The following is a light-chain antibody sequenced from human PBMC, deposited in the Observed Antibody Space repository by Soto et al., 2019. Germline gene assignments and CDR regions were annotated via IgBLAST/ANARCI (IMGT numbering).Light chain of an antibody. CDR3: QQYDSSPLT. CDR2: GAS. CDR1: QSVTSNY. J-gene: IGKJ4*01. Sequence: IVLTQSPGTLSVAPEERATLSCRASQSVTSNYVVWYQQRPGQAPRLLIYGASSRATGIPDRFSGSGSGTDFTLTISRLEPEDFAVYYCQQYDSSPLTFGGGTKVEIK. V-gene: IGKV3-20*01.